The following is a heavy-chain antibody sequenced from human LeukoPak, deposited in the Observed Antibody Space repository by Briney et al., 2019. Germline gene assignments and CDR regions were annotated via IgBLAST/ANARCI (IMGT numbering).Heavy chain of an antibody. CDR1: GASISSSGYY. CDR2: INYGGTT. J-gene: IGHJ6*03. V-gene: IGHV4-39*07. D-gene: IGHD4-17*01. CDR3: TSGDYLAYMDV. Sequence: SETLSLTCSVSGASISSSGYYWGWIRQSPGKGLAWIGSINYGGTTYFNPSLKSRVTISVDTSKSQFSLRLSSVTAADTAVYYCTSGDYLAYMDVWGKGTTVTVSS.